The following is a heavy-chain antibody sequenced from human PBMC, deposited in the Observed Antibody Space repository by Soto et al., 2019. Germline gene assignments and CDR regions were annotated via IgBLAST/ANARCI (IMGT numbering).Heavy chain of an antibody. CDR2: INHSGST. Sequence: QVQLQQWGAGLLKPSETLSLTCAVYGGSFSGYYWSWIRQPPGKGLEWIGEINHSGSTNYNPSLKSRVTISVDTSKNQFSLKLSSVTAADTAVYYCASTPSDIVVVPAAARRNWFDPWGQGTLAPSPQ. J-gene: IGHJ5*02. D-gene: IGHD2-2*01. CDR1: GGSFSGYY. CDR3: ASTPSDIVVVPAAARRNWFDP. V-gene: IGHV4-34*01.